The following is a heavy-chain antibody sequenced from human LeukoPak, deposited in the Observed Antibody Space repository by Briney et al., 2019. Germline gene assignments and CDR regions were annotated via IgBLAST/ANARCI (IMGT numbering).Heavy chain of an antibody. Sequence: GGFPRLSCAASGFTFSSYAMHWGRQAPGKGLEYVSAISSNGGSTYYANSVKGRFTISRDNSKNTLYLQMGSLRAEDMAVYYCARVAGIQVWLYPDHWARENVLTVSS. CDR1: GFTFSSYA. CDR2: ISSNGGST. D-gene: IGHD5-18*01. CDR3: ARVAGIQVWLYPDH. J-gene: IGHJ4*02. V-gene: IGHV3-64*01.